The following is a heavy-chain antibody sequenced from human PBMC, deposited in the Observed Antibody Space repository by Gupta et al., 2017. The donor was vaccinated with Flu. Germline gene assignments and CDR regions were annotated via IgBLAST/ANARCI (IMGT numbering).Heavy chain of an antibody. CDR3: ARDRGEGGAAAGYGMDV. CDR1: GYTFTGYY. Sequence: QVQLVQPGAEVKKPGASVKVSCKASGYTFTGYYMHWVRQAPGQGLEWMGWINPNSGGTNYAQKFQGWVTMTRDTSISTAYMELSRLRSDDTAVYYCARDRGEGGAAAGYGMDVWGQGTTVTVSS. D-gene: IGHD6-13*01. V-gene: IGHV1-2*04. J-gene: IGHJ6*02. CDR2: INPNSGGT.